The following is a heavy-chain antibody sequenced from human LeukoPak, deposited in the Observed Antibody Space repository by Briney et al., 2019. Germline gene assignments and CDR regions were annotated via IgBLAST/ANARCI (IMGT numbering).Heavy chain of an antibody. CDR3: ARSRWAAAGRGRAYYFDY. Sequence: GGSLRLSCAASGFTFSSYAMHWVRQGPGKGLEWVALISYDGSNKYYADSVKGRFTISRDNSKNTLYLQMNSLRDEDTAVYYCARSRWAAAGRGRAYYFDYWGQGTLVSVSS. CDR1: GFTFSSYA. J-gene: IGHJ4*02. CDR2: ISYDGSNK. D-gene: IGHD6-13*01. V-gene: IGHV3-30-3*01.